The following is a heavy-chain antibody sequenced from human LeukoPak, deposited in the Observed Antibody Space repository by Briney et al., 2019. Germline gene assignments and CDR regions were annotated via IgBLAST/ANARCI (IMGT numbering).Heavy chain of an antibody. D-gene: IGHD6-13*01. J-gene: IGHJ3*02. CDR1: GFTVSSNY. CDR3: ASQLGDASDI. CDR2: ISSSSSTI. V-gene: IGHV3-48*01. Sequence: GGSLRLSCAASGFTVSSNYMNWVRQAPGKGLEWVSYISSSSSTIYYADSVKGRFTISRDNGKNSLYLQMNSLRAEDTAVYYCASQLGDASDIWGQGTMVTVSS.